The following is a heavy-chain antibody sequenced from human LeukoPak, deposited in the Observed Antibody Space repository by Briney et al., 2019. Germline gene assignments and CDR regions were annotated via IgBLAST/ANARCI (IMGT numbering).Heavy chain of an antibody. CDR1: GGSFSGYY. Sequence: SETLSLTCAVYGGSFSGYYWSWIRQPPGKGLEWIGSIYYSGSTYYNPSLKSRVTISVDRSKNQFSLKLSSVTAADTAVYYCARATSEWLLLTYWGQGTLVTVSS. V-gene: IGHV4-34*01. D-gene: IGHD3-22*01. J-gene: IGHJ4*02. CDR2: IYYSGST. CDR3: ARATSEWLLLTY.